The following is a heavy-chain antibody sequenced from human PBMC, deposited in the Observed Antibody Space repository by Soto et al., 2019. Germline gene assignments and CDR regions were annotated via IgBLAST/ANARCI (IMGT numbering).Heavy chain of an antibody. J-gene: IGHJ4*02. CDR2: ISGSGGST. D-gene: IGHD6-19*01. Sequence: GGSVRLSCAASGFTFSSYAMSWVRQAPGKGLEWVSTISGSGGSTYYADSLKGRFTISRDNSKNTLFLQMSSQRAEDTAVYYCAKEAVIGWCYFDYWGPGTRVTVS. CDR3: AKEAVIGWCYFDY. CDR1: GFTFSSYA. V-gene: IGHV3-23*01.